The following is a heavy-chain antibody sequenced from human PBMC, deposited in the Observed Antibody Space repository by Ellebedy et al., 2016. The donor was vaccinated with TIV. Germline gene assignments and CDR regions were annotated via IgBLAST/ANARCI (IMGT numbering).Heavy chain of an antibody. Sequence: AASVKVSCKASGYTFTTYAIHWVRQAPGQRPEWMGWINAGIGNTKYSDNFQGRVTITTDTSASTAYMELSSLRSEDTAVYYCARETSGFDYWGQGTLVTVSS. CDR2: INAGIGNT. CDR1: GYTFTTYA. D-gene: IGHD1-26*01. V-gene: IGHV1-3*01. J-gene: IGHJ4*02. CDR3: ARETSGFDY.